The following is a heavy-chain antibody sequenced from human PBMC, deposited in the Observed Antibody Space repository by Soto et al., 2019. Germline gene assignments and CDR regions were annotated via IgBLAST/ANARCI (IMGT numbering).Heavy chain of an antibody. J-gene: IGHJ4*02. CDR3: TGEVASGY. V-gene: IGHV3-30*03. CDR2: ISRDGGTK. Sequence: QVQLVESGGGVVQPGRSLRLSCAVSGFTVSTYGMHWVRQAPGKGLEWVAVISRDGGTKFYADSVKGRFTISRDNSRNTLFLXXNSLRGDDMAVYYXTGEVASGYWGQGTLVTVSS. D-gene: IGHD2-8*02. CDR1: GFTVSTYG.